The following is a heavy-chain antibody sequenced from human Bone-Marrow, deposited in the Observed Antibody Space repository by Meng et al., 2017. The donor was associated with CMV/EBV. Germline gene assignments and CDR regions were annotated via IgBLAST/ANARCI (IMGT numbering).Heavy chain of an antibody. CDR3: ARVPQPSYDFWSGYYEYFDY. V-gene: IGHV3-13*03. CDR2: IGTAGDT. Sequence: GESLKISCAACGFTFSSYDMHWVRQATGKGLEWVSAIGTAGDTYYPGSVKGQFTISRENAKNSLYLQMNSLRAGDTAVYYCARVPQPSYDFWSGYYEYFDYWGQGTLVTVSS. D-gene: IGHD3-3*01. J-gene: IGHJ4*02. CDR1: GFTFSSYD.